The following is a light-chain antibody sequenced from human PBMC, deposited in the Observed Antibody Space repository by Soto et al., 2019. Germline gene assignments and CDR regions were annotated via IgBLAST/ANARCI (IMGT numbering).Light chain of an antibody. CDR2: DVT. CDR1: SSDVGGYNF. Sequence: QSVLTQPASVSGSPGQSITISCTGTSSDVGGYNFVSWYQQHPGKAPKLMIYDVTHRPSGVSNRFSGSKSGNTASLTISGLQAEDEADYYCLSYSSSTSPYVLGTGTKGTVL. J-gene: IGLJ1*01. CDR3: LSYSSSTSPYV. V-gene: IGLV2-14*01.